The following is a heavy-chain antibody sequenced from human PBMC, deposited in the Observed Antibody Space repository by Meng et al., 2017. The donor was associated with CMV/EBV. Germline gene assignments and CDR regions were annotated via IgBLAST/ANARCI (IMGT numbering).Heavy chain of an antibody. CDR3: ARGVVTMIVVYDP. CDR2: IYYSGST. CDR1: GGSISSRSSN. J-gene: IGHJ5*02. Sequence: QPPESGTRLVKPQETLSLPCTVSGGSISSRSSNWGWIRQPPGKGLEWIGSIYYSGSTYYNPSLKSRVTISVDTSKNQFSLKLSSVTAADTAVYYCARGVVTMIVVYDPWGQGTLVTVSS. V-gene: IGHV4-39*07. D-gene: IGHD3-22*01.